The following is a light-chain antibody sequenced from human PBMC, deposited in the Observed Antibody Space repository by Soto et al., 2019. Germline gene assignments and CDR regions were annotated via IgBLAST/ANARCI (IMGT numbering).Light chain of an antibody. CDR1: QSVSSN. V-gene: IGKV3-15*01. Sequence: EILMTQSPATLSVSPGEGATLSCRASQSVSSNLAWYQQQPGQAPRLLIYSASTRATGIPARFSGSGSGTEFILTISSLQSEDFAVYYCQQYNNWPPWTFGQGTKVEIK. J-gene: IGKJ1*01. CDR2: SAS. CDR3: QQYNNWPPWT.